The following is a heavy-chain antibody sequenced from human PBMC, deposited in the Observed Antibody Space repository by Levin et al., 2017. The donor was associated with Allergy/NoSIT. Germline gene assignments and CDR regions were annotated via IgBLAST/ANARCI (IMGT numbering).Heavy chain of an antibody. V-gene: IGHV3-33*01. CDR2: IWYDGSNK. D-gene: IGHD2-15*01. Sequence: GGSLRLSCAASGFTFSSYGMHWVRQAPGKGLEWVAVIWYDGSNKYYADSVKGRFTISRDNSKNTLYLQMNSLRAEDTAVYYCAREYSSSTGYCSGGSCYEGFLDNWFDPWGQGTLVTVSS. CDR3: AREYSSSTGYCSGGSCYEGFLDNWFDP. J-gene: IGHJ5*02. CDR1: GFTFSSYG.